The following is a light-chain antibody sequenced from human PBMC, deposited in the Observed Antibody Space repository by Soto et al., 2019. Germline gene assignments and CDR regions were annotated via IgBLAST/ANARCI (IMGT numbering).Light chain of an antibody. J-gene: IGLJ1*01. V-gene: IGLV2-23*01. CDR1: SSNIGSYNL. CDR2: EGS. Sequence: QSALTQPASVSGSLGQSITISCIGTSSNIGSYNLVSWYQHRPGKAPKIIIFEGSRRPSGVSNRFSGSRSGNTASLTISGLQAEDEADYYCCSFAGTGTQYVFGTGTQLTVL. CDR3: CSFAGTGTQYV.